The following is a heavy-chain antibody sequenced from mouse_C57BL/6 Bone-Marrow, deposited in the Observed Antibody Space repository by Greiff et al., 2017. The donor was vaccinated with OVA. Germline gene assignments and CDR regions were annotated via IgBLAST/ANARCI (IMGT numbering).Heavy chain of an antibody. CDR1: GFTFSSYG. CDR2: ISSGGSYT. D-gene: IGHD4-1*01. V-gene: IGHV5-6*01. J-gene: IGHJ1*03. Sequence: EVKLVESGGDLVKPGGSLKLSCAASGFTFSSYGMSWVRQTPDKRLEWVATISSGGSYTYYPDSVKGRFTISRDNAKNTLYLQMSSLKSEDTAMYYCATGGDWYFDVWGTGTTVTVSS. CDR3: ATGGDWYFDV.